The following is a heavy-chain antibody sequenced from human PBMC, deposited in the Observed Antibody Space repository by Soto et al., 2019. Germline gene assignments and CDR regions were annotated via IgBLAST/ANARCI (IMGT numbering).Heavy chain of an antibody. Sequence: GGSLRLSCAASGFTFSSYAMSWVRQAPGKGPEWVSAISGSGGSTYYADSVKGRFTISRDNSKNTLYLQMNSLRAEDTAVYYCAKANFTWQDLYYYYVMDFWGQGTTVTVSS. CDR3: AKANFTWQDLYYYYVMDF. D-gene: IGHD2-15*01. V-gene: IGHV3-23*01. CDR1: GFTFSSYA. J-gene: IGHJ6*02. CDR2: ISGSGGST.